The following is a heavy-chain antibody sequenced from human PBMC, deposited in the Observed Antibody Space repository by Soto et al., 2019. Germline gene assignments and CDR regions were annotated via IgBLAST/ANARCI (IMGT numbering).Heavy chain of an antibody. V-gene: IGHV4-39*01. CDR1: GGSISSGGYY. CDR2: IYYSGST. Sequence: PSETLSLTCAVSGGSISSGGYYWGWIRQPPGKGLEWIGSIYYSGSTYYNPSLKSRVTISVDTSKNQFSLKLSSVTAADTAVYYCARRGTYYDYVWGSKYGMDVWGQGTTVTVSS. D-gene: IGHD3-16*01. CDR3: ARRGTYYDYVWGSKYGMDV. J-gene: IGHJ6*02.